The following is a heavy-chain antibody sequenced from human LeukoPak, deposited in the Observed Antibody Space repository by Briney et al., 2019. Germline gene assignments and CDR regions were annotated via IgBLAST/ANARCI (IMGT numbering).Heavy chain of an antibody. CDR1: GFTFSSYW. V-gene: IGHV3-7*01. CDR2: IKQAGSEN. Sequence: GGSLRLSCAASGFTFSSYWMSWVRQAPGKGLEWVANIKQAGSENYYVDSVKGRFTISRDNAKNSLYLQMNSLRAEDTAVYYCARGKTTVTPGYFDYWGQGILVTVSS. CDR3: ARGKTTVTPGYFDY. J-gene: IGHJ4*02. D-gene: IGHD4-11*01.